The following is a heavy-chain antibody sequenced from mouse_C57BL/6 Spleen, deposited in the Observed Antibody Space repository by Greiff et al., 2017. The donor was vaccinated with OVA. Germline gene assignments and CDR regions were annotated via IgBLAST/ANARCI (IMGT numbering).Heavy chain of an antibody. CDR3: ARSTGYYDYDVGYFDV. CDR2: IYPGSGNT. D-gene: IGHD2-4*01. Sequence: VKLQESGAELVRPGASVKLSCKASGYTFTDYYINWVKQRPGQGLEWIARIYPGSGNTYYNEKFKGKATLTAEKSSSTAYMQLSSLTSEDSAVYFCARSTGYYDYDVGYFDVWGTGTTVTVSS. J-gene: IGHJ1*03. V-gene: IGHV1-76*01. CDR1: GYTFTDYY.